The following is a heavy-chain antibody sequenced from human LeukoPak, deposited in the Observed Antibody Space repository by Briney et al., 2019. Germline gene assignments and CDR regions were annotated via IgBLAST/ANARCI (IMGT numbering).Heavy chain of an antibody. J-gene: IGHJ5*02. CDR1: GYTLADFH. CDR3: ARDRAYDSSGEPMFNP. V-gene: IGHV1-2*02. D-gene: IGHD3-22*01. CDR2: LNPHSGAT. Sequence: ASVKVSCKASGYTLADFHIQWVRQAPGHGLEWVGTLNPHSGATHYSQKFRGRVTMTRDTSVNTAYMELSRLTSDDTAVYYCARDRAYDSSGEPMFNPWGQGTLVAVSS.